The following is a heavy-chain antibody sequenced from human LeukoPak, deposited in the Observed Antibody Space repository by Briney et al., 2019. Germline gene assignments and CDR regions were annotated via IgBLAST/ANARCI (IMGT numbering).Heavy chain of an antibody. CDR3: ARSGSTYYYGSGSYPTFDY. D-gene: IGHD3-10*01. V-gene: IGHV4-38-2*02. CDR1: GYSISSGYY. CDR2: IYHSGST. J-gene: IGHJ4*02. Sequence: SETLSLTCTVSGYSISSGYYWGWIRQPPGKGLEWIGSIYHSGSTYYNPSLKSRVTTSVDTSKNQFSLKLSSVTAADTAVYYCARSGSTYYYGSGSYPTFDYWGQGTLVTVSS.